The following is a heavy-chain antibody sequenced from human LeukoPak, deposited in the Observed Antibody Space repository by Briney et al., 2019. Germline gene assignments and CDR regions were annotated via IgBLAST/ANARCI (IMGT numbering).Heavy chain of an antibody. CDR1: GGSFSGCY. D-gene: IGHD1-26*01. Sequence: PSETLSLTCAVYGGSFSGCYWTWIRQPPGKGLEWIGESHHSGSTKYNPSLNSRVTISLDPSKNQVSLRLGSVTAADTAVYYCARGFHAGVDYWGQGTLVAVSS. J-gene: IGHJ4*02. CDR2: SHHSGST. V-gene: IGHV4-34*01. CDR3: ARGFHAGVDY.